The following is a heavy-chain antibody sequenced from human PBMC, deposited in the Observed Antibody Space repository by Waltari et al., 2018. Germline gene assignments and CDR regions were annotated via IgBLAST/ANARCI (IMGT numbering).Heavy chain of an antibody. CDR2: VNSDGNSP. Sequence: EVQLVESGGGLVQPGGSLRLSCAASGFTFSNYWMHWVRKVPEKGLMWVSHVNSDGNSPSYADSVKGRFTISRDNAKNTVYLQMNSLRAEDTAVYYCARDTPGDGIDYWGQGTLVTVSS. D-gene: IGHD7-27*01. CDR1: GFTFSNYW. J-gene: IGHJ4*02. V-gene: IGHV3-74*01. CDR3: ARDTPGDGIDY.